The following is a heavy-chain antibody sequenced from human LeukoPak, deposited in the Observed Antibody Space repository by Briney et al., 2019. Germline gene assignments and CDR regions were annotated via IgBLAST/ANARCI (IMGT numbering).Heavy chain of an antibody. J-gene: IGHJ4*02. CDR1: GFTFSGYS. D-gene: IGHD3-3*01. V-gene: IGHV3-21*01. Sequence: GGSLRLSCAASGFTFSGYSMNWVRQAPGKGLEWVSFISGSNSYIFLADSVKGRFTISRDNAKNLLYLQMNSLRAEDTALYYCARGGRFLEYWGQGTLVTVSS. CDR2: ISGSNSYI. CDR3: ARGGRFLEY.